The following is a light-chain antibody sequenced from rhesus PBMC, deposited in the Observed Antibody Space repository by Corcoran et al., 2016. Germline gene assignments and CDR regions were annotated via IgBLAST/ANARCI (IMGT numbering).Light chain of an antibody. CDR1: QGISSY. V-gene: IGKV1-28*03. CDR2: DAS. Sequence: DIQMTQSPSSLSASVGDTVTITCRASQGISSYLNWFQQKPGKAPNLLIYDASTLESGVPSRFSGSGSGTDFTLTINSLQPEDFAVYYCLQHNSYPWTFGQGTKVEIK. J-gene: IGKJ1*01. CDR3: LQHNSYPWT.